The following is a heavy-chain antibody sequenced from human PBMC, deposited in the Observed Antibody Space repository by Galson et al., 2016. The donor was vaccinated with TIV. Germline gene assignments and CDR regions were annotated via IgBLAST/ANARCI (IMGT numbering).Heavy chain of an antibody. J-gene: IGHJ6*02. CDR3: GREYYYYAMDV. V-gene: IGHV1-69*13. Sequence: SVKVSCKASGGTFSSYVIKWVRQAPGQGLEWMGEIIPMFGTANYAQKFQGRVTITADESTSTAYMELSSLRSEDTAVYYCGREYYYYAMDVWGQGTTVTVSS. CDR2: IIPMFGTA. CDR1: GGTFSSYV.